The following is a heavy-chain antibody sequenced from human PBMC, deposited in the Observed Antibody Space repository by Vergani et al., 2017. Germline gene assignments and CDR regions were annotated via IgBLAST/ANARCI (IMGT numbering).Heavy chain of an antibody. CDR2: ISSSSSYI. V-gene: IGHV3-21*01. J-gene: IGHJ4*02. Sequence: EVQLVESGGGLVQPGGSLRLSCAASGFTFSSYWMHWVRQAPGKGLVWVSSISSSSSYIYYADSVKGRFTISRDNAKNSLYLQMNSLRAEDTAVYYCARDGGITIFGVVYYFDYWGQGTLVTVSS. CDR3: ARDGGITIFGVVYYFDY. D-gene: IGHD3-3*01. CDR1: GFTFSSYW.